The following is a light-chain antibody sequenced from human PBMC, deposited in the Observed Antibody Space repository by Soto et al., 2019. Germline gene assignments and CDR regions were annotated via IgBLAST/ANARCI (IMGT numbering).Light chain of an antibody. CDR2: AAS. J-gene: IGKJ1*01. CDR3: QQLNSYPRT. CDR1: QGVSSY. Sequence: DIQLTQSPSFLCASVGDRVTITCRASQGVSSYLAWYQQKPGKAPKLLIYAASTLQSGVPSRFSGSGSGTEFTLTISSLQPEDFATYYRQQLNSYPRTFGQGTKVEIK. V-gene: IGKV1-9*01.